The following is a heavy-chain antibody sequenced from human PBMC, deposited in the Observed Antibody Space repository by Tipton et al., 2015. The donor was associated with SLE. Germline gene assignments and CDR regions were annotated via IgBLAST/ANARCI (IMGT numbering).Heavy chain of an antibody. Sequence: TLSLTCTVSGGSISSYYWSWIRQPPGKGLEWIGYIYYSGNTYYNPSLKSRVTISIDTSKKQFSLNLSSVTAADTAVYYCASGQDYRYFFDNWGQGTLVTVSS. D-gene: IGHD3-16*01. CDR3: ASGQDYRYFFDN. CDR1: GGSISSYY. J-gene: IGHJ4*02. V-gene: IGHV4-59*01. CDR2: IYYSGNT.